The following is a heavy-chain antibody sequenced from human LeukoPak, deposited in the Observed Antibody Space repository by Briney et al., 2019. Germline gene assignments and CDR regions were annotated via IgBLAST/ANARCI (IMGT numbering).Heavy chain of an antibody. CDR2: ISGSGGST. CDR3: AKDRSCTNDICHGDFDY. Sequence: GGSLRLSCAASGFTFSSYAVSWVRQAPGKGLEGVSSISGSGGSTYSADSVKGRFTSSRDNSKNTLYLQMNSLSAEDTALYYCAKDRSCTNDICHGDFDYWGQGTLVTVSS. V-gene: IGHV3-23*01. D-gene: IGHD2-8*01. J-gene: IGHJ4*02. CDR1: GFTFSSYA.